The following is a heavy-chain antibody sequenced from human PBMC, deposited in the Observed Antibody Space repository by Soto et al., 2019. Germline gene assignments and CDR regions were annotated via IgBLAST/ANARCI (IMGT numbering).Heavy chain of an antibody. CDR3: AREYEDLTSNFDY. D-gene: IGHD3-3*01. CDR2: ISSTTNYI. J-gene: IGHJ4*02. CDR1: GFTFYRYR. V-gene: IGHV3-21*01. Sequence: WGSMRLSCAASGFTFYRYRMNWVCQAPGKGLELVSSISSTTNYIYYADSMKGRFTVSRDNAKNSVYLEMNSLSAEDTAVYYCAREYEDLTSNFDYSGQGTLLTVSS.